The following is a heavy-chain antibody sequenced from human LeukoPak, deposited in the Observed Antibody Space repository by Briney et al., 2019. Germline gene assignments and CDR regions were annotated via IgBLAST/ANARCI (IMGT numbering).Heavy chain of an antibody. J-gene: IGHJ5*02. V-gene: IGHV4-39*07. CDR1: GGSISSSSYY. D-gene: IGHD3-9*01. CDR2: IYYSGST. CDR3: ARGGRHFDWVPKPGWFDP. Sequence: SETLSLTCTVSGGSISSSSYYWGWIRQPPGKGLEWIGSIYYSGSTYYNPSLKSRVTISVDTSKNQFSLKLSSVTAADTAVYYCARGGRHFDWVPKPGWFDPWGQGTLVTVSS.